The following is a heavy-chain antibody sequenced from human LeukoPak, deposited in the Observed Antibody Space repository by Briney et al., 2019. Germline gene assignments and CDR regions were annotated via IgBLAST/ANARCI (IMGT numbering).Heavy chain of an antibody. CDR3: ARVVGATEEHAFDI. CDR1: GGSISSYY. Sequence: SETLSLTCTVSGGSISSYYWSWIRQPPGKGLEWIGSIYHSGSTYYNPSLKSRVTISVDTSKNQFSLKLSSVTAADTAVYYCARVVGATEEHAFDIWGQGTMVTVSS. CDR2: IYHSGST. V-gene: IGHV4-38-2*02. D-gene: IGHD1-26*01. J-gene: IGHJ3*02.